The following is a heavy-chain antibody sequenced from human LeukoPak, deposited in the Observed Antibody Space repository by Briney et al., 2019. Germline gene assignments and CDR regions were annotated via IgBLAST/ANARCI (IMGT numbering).Heavy chain of an antibody. D-gene: IGHD3-10*01. CDR3: ARGGDRSFDY. Sequence: PSETLSLTCTVSGGSISTSSYYWGWIRQPPGKGLECIGNIYYSGSTYYNPSLKSRVTISVDTSKNQFSLKLSSVTAADTAVYYCARGGDRSFDYWGQGTLVTVSS. CDR1: GGSISTSSYY. CDR2: IYYSGST. J-gene: IGHJ4*02. V-gene: IGHV4-39*07.